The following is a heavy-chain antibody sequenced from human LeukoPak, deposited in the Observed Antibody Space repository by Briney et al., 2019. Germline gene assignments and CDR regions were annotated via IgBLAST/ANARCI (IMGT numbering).Heavy chain of an antibody. CDR3: ARTLIMGIAAAIDYFDY. D-gene: IGHD6-13*01. Sequence: GGSLRLSCAASGFTFSDYYVSWIRQAPGKGLEWVSYISSSGSTIYYADSVKGRFTISRDNAKNSLYLQMNSLRAEDTAVYYCARTLIMGIAAAIDYFDYWGQGTLVTVSS. V-gene: IGHV3-11*04. CDR2: ISSSGSTI. J-gene: IGHJ4*02. CDR1: GFTFSDYY.